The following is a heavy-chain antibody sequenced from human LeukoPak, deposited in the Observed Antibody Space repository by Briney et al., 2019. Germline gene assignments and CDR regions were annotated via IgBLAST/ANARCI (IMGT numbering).Heavy chain of an antibody. Sequence: PSETLSLTCTVSGGSISSYYWSWIRQPPGKGLEWIGYIYTSGSTNYNPSLKSRVTISVDTSKNQFSLKLSSVTAADTAVYYCARRGRGAPAARREEDYYYYMDVWGKGTTVTVSS. CDR1: GGSISSYY. D-gene: IGHD2-2*01. V-gene: IGHV4-4*09. CDR3: ARRGRGAPAARREEDYYYYMDV. J-gene: IGHJ6*03. CDR2: IYTSGST.